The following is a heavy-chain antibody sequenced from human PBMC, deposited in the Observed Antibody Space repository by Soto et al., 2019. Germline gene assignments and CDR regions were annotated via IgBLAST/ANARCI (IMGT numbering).Heavy chain of an antibody. Sequence: EVQLVESGGGLVQPGSSLRLSCAASGFTFSASAIHWVRQASGKGLEWVGRVRTKNNNYATTYAASVTGRFTISRDDSRNTAFLQMSSLKTEDTAIYYCTSYDNSGYFYLNYWGQGTLVIVSS. J-gene: IGHJ4*02. D-gene: IGHD3-22*01. CDR1: GFTFSASA. CDR3: TSYDNSGYFYLNY. CDR2: VRTKNNNYAT. V-gene: IGHV3-73*02.